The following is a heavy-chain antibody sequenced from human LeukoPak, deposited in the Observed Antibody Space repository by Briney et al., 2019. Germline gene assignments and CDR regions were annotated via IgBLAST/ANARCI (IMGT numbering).Heavy chain of an antibody. CDR3: ARSGYYDSSGYYYGEITDY. Sequence: SETLSLTCTVSGGSISSYYWSWIRQPPGKGLEWIGYIYYSGSTNYNPSLKSRVTISVDTSKNQFSLKLSSVTAADTAVYYCARSGYYDSSGYYYGEITDYWGQGTLVTVSS. D-gene: IGHD3-22*01. V-gene: IGHV4-59*01. J-gene: IGHJ4*02. CDR2: IYYSGST. CDR1: GGSISSYY.